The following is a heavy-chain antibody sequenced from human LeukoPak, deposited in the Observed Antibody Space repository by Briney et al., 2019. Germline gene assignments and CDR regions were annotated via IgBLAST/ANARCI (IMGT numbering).Heavy chain of an antibody. V-gene: IGHV3-23*01. Sequence: GGSLRLSCAASGFTFSSYGMSWVRQAPGKGLEWVSAISGSGGSTYYADSVKGRFTISRDNAKNSLFLQLNSLRAEDTAIYYCARRGTGPFDYLGQGTLVTVSS. CDR3: ARRGTGPFDY. D-gene: IGHD1-1*01. CDR2: ISGSGGST. J-gene: IGHJ4*02. CDR1: GFTFSSYG.